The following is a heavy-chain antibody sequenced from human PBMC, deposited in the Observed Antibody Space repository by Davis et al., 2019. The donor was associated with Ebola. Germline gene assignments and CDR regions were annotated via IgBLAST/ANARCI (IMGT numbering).Heavy chain of an antibody. V-gene: IGHV3-30-3*01. CDR3: ARGLLPSFRGWYYFDY. D-gene: IGHD6-19*01. CDR2: ISYDGSNK. Sequence: GESLKISCAASGFTFSSYAMHWVRQAPGKGPEWVAVISYDGSNKYYADSVKGRFTISRDNSKNSLYLQMNSLRAEDTAVYYCARGLLPSFRGWYYFDYWGQGTLVTVSS. CDR1: GFTFSSYA. J-gene: IGHJ4*02.